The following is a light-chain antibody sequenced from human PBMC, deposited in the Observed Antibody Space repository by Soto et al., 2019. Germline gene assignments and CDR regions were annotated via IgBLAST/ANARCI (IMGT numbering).Light chain of an antibody. CDR3: TSFTSTSTLDV. J-gene: IGLJ1*01. CDR2: EVS. Sequence: QSVLTQPASVSGSPGQSVTISCTGTSSDVGRSNYVSWYQQHPTKAPKLIIFEVSHRPTGVSDRFSGSKSGHTASLTISGLQSEDEADYFCTSFTSTSTLDVFGTGTKLTVL. V-gene: IGLV2-14*01. CDR1: SSDVGRSNY.